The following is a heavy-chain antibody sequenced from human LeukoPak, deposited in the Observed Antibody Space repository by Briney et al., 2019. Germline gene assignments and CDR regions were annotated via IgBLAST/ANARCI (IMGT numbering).Heavy chain of an antibody. D-gene: IGHD4-17*01. CDR1: GGSISSYY. V-gene: IGHV4-59*08. CDR2: IYYSGST. CDR3: ARSGYGVRIDC. J-gene: IGHJ4*02. Sequence: PPETLSLTCTVSGGSISSYYWSWIRQPPGKGLEWIGYIYYSGSTNYNPSLKSRVTISVDTSKNQFSLKLSSVTAADTAVYYCARSGYGVRIDCWGQGTLVTVSS.